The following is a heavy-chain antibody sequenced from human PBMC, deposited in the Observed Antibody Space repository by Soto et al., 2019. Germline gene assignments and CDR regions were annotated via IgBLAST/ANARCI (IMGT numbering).Heavy chain of an antibody. D-gene: IGHD6-13*01. J-gene: IGHJ4*02. CDR1: GFTFSSYG. CDR2: LSYDGGNK. Sequence: GGSLRLSCAASGFTFSSYGMHWVRQAPGKGLEWVAVLSYDGGNKYYRDSVKGRFTISRDNSKNTLYLQMNSLRAGDTAVYYCAKDGDVAAAGYYFDYWGQGTLVTVSS. CDR3: AKDGDVAAAGYYFDY. V-gene: IGHV3-30*18.